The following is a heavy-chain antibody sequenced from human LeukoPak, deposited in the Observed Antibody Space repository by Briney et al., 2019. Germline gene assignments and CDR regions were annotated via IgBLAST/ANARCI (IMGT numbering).Heavy chain of an antibody. CDR3: AKVEMATNGDY. Sequence: GGSLRLSCAASGFTFDSYAMSWVRQAPGKGLEWVSAVSRLGGTTYYADSAKGRFTISRDNSNNTVYLQMNSLRVGGTALYYCAKVEMATNGDYWGQGTLVTVSS. D-gene: IGHD5-24*01. CDR2: VSRLGGTT. J-gene: IGHJ4*02. CDR1: GFTFDSYA. V-gene: IGHV3-23*01.